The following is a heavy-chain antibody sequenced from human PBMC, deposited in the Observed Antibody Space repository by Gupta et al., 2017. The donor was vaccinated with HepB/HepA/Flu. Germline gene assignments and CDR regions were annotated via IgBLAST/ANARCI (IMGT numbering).Heavy chain of an antibody. CDR3: ARDQGDGYKYRGLGY. D-gene: IGHD5-24*01. Sequence: QVQLVESGGGVVQPGRSLRLSCAASGFTFSSYGMHCVRQAPGKGLEWVAVIWYDGSNKDYADSVKGRYTISRDNSKNTLYLQMNSLRAEDTAVYYCARDQGDGYKYRGLGYWGQGTLVTVSS. V-gene: IGHV3-33*01. CDR2: IWYDGSNK. CDR1: GFTFSSYG. J-gene: IGHJ4*02.